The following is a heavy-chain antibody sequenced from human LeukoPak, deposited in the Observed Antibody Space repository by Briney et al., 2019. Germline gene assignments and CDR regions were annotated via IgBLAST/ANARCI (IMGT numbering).Heavy chain of an antibody. CDR3: ARDRGYDFWSGWTPVDY. J-gene: IGHJ4*02. Sequence: GASVNVSCKASGYTFTSYGISWVRQAPGQGLEWMGWISAYNGNTNHAQKLQGRVTMTTDTSTSTAYMELRSLRSDDTAVYYCARDRGYDFWSGWTPVDYWGQGTLVTVSS. D-gene: IGHD3-3*01. CDR2: ISAYNGNT. V-gene: IGHV1-18*01. CDR1: GYTFTSYG.